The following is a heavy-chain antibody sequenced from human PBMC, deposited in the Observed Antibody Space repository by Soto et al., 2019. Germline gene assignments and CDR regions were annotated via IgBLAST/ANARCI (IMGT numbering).Heavy chain of an antibody. V-gene: IGHV3-48*02. CDR2: ISSSSTKM. Sequence: GSLRLSCEASGFSFSSYRMNWVRQAPGKGLEWVSFISSSSTKMRYADSVKGRFSISRDNVQSSLFLHMNNLRDEDTAVYYCARDWVYCAGGTCFYGMDVWGQGTTVTVSS. D-gene: IGHD2-8*02. J-gene: IGHJ6*02. CDR3: ARDWVYCAGGTCFYGMDV. CDR1: GFSFSSYR.